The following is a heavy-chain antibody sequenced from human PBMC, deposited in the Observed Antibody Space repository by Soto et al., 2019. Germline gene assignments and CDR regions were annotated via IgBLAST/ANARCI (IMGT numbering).Heavy chain of an antibody. Sequence: QGQLVESGGGVVQPGRSLRLSCAASGFTFSNYGMHWVRQAPGKGLEWVAVISYDGSNKYYADSVKGRSTISRDNSKNTLYLQMNSLRAEDTAVYYCAKDLGSGSYLFDAFDIWGQGTMVTVSS. CDR1: GFTFSNYG. CDR3: AKDLGSGSYLFDAFDI. D-gene: IGHD1-26*01. J-gene: IGHJ3*02. CDR2: ISYDGSNK. V-gene: IGHV3-30*18.